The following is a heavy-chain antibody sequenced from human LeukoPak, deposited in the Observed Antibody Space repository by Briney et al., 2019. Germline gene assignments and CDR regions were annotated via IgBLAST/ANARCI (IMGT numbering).Heavy chain of an antibody. V-gene: IGHV3-11*01. CDR1: GFTFSDYY. CDR3: ARAPVTSCRGAYCYPFDY. CDR2: TSSSDAGT. Sequence: GGSLRLSCAASGFTFSDYYMSWIRQAPGKGLEWVSATSSSDAGTYYADSVRGRFTISRDNSKNTLYLQMNSLRVEDAAVYYCARAPVTSCRGAYCYPFDYWGQGTLVTVSS. D-gene: IGHD2-21*01. J-gene: IGHJ4*02.